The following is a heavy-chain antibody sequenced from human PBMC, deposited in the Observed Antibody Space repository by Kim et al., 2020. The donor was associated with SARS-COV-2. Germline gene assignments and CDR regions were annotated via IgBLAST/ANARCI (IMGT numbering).Heavy chain of an antibody. Sequence: SETLSLTCTVSGGSISSSSYYWGWIRQPPGKGLEWIGSIYYSGSTYYNPSLKSRVTISVDTSKNQFSLKLSSVTAADTAVYYCARQREEWYFDLWGRGTLVTVSS. CDR1: GGSISSSSYY. J-gene: IGHJ2*01. D-gene: IGHD1-26*01. CDR3: ARQREEWYFDL. CDR2: IYYSGST. V-gene: IGHV4-39*01.